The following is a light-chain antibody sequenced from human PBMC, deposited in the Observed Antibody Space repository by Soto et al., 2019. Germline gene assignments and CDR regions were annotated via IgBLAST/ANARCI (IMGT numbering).Light chain of an antibody. J-gene: IGKJ2*01. CDR3: QQYNNRPPYT. CDR1: QTVGSN. Sequence: EIVMTQSPATLSVSPGERVTLSCRASQTVGSNLAWYQQKPGQSPRLLIYGTSTTATGIPDRISGSGSGTEFTLTISSLQSEDFAVYYCQQYNNRPPYTFGQGTKVDIK. V-gene: IGKV3-15*01. CDR2: GTS.